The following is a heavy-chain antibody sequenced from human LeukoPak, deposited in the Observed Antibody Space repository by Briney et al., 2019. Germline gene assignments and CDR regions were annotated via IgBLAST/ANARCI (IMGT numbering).Heavy chain of an antibody. CDR3: ARDSGSYYGSAFDI. Sequence: ASVKVSCKASGYTFSSYGITWVRQAPGQGLEWMGWISVYNGHTNYAQKLQGRVTMTTDTSTNTAYMELRSLRSDDVAVYYCARDSGSYYGSAFDIWGQGTMVTVSS. V-gene: IGHV1-18*03. J-gene: IGHJ3*02. CDR1: GYTFSSYG. D-gene: IGHD1-26*01. CDR2: ISVYNGHT.